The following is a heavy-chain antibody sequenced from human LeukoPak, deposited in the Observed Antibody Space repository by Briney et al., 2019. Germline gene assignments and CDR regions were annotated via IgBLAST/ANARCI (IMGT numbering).Heavy chain of an antibody. D-gene: IGHD3-10*01. J-gene: IGHJ3*02. CDR2: ISYDGSNK. CDR3: ARGMTGFGELFGLGAFDI. Sequence: GRSLRLSCAASGFTFSSYAMHWVRQAPGKGLEWVAVISYDGSNKYYADSVKGRFTISRDNSKNTLYLQMNSLRAEDTAVYYCARGMTGFGELFGLGAFDIWGQGTMVTVSS. CDR1: GFTFSSYA. V-gene: IGHV3-30*01.